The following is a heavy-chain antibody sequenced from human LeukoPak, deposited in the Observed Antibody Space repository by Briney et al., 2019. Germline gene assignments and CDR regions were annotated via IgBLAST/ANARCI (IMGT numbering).Heavy chain of an antibody. CDR3: ARHEHSSSWSPPEYVDL. CDR1: VVSMNGYY. CDR2: IYTSGST. Sequence: SETLSLTCSVSVVSMNGYYWSWIRQPAGKGLEWIGRIYTSGSTNYNPSLKSRVTMSVDTSKNQFSLKLSSVTAADTAVYYCARHEHSSSWSPPEYVDLWGRGTLSLSPQ. V-gene: IGHV4-4*07. J-gene: IGHJ2*01. D-gene: IGHD6-13*01.